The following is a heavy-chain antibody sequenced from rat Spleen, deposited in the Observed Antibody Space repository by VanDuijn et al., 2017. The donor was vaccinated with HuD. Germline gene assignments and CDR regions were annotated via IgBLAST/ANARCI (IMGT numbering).Heavy chain of an antibody. CDR2: INYDGSST. Sequence: EVQLVESDGGLVQPGRSLKLSCAASGFTFSDFYMAWVRQAPTKGLEWVATINYDGSSTYYRDSVKGRFTISRDNAKSTLYLQMDSLRSEDTATYYCARQYNNYGYFDYWGQGVMVTVSS. D-gene: IGHD1-10*01. V-gene: IGHV5-29*01. CDR1: GFTFSDFY. J-gene: IGHJ2*01. CDR3: ARQYNNYGYFDY.